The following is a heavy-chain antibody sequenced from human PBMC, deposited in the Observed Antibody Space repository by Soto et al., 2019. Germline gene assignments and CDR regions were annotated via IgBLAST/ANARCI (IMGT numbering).Heavy chain of an antibody. CDR3: ARVDPLEWLLLGDFDY. D-gene: IGHD3-3*01. CDR1: GYTFTSYG. CDR2: ISAYNGNT. V-gene: IGHV1-18*01. J-gene: IGHJ4*02. Sequence: ASVKVSCKASGYTFTSYGISWVRQAPGQGLEWMGWISAYNGNTNYAQKLQGRVTMTTDTSTSTAYMELRSLRSDDTAVYYCARVDPLEWLLLGDFDYWGQGTLVTVSS.